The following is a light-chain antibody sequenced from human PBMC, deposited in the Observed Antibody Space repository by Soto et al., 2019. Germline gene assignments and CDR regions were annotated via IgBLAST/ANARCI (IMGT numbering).Light chain of an antibody. CDR1: QSVSSY. CDR2: DAS. CDR3: QQRSNWPIT. J-gene: IGKJ5*01. Sequence: EIVLTQSPATLSLSPGERATLSCRASQSVSSYLAWYQQKPGQAPRLLIYDASNRATGIPARFSGRESETDFTLTIRGLEPEDFAVYYCQQRSNWPITFGQGARLEIK. V-gene: IGKV3-11*01.